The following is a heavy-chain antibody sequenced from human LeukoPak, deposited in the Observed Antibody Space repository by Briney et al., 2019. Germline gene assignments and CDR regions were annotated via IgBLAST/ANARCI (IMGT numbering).Heavy chain of an antibody. CDR1: GGSNSSYY. J-gene: IGHJ4*02. V-gene: IGHV4-59*12. CDR2: IYYSGST. Sequence: PSETLSLACTVSGGSNSSYYWSWIRQPPGKGLEWIGYIYYSGSTNFNPSLKSRVTISVDMSKNQFSLKLSSVTAADTAVYYCARDSGGYAADYWGQGILVTVSS. D-gene: IGHD5-12*01. CDR3: ARDSGGYAADY.